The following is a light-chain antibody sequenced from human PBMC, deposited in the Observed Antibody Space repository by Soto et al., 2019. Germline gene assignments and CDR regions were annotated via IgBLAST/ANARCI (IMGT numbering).Light chain of an antibody. J-gene: IGKJ5*01. CDR3: QQRSNWPIT. CDR1: QSVSDY. Sequence: EIVLTQSPATLSLSPGERATLSCRASQSVSDYLAWYQQKPGQAPRLLIYDASNRATGIPPRFGGSGSGTDFTLTISSLEPEDFAVYYCQQRSNWPITFGQGTRLEIK. V-gene: IGKV3-11*01. CDR2: DAS.